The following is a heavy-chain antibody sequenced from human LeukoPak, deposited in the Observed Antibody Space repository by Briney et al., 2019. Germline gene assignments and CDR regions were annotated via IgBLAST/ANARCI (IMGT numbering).Heavy chain of an antibody. V-gene: IGHV1-69*13. CDR2: IIPIFGTA. J-gene: IGHJ4*02. CDR1: GGTFSSYA. D-gene: IGHD3/OR15-3a*01. Sequence: ASVKVSCKASGGTFSSYAISWVRQAPGQGLEWMGGIIPIFGTANYAQKFQGRVTITADESTSTAYMELSSLRSEDTAVYYCARARGAGTGSIGGGDYWGQGTLVTVSS. CDR3: ARARGAGTGSIGGGDY.